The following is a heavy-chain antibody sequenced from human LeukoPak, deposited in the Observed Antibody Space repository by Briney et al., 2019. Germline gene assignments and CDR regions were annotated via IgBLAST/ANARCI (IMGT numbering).Heavy chain of an antibody. J-gene: IGHJ4*02. Sequence: GGSLRLSCAASGFTFSTYAMSWVRRAPGQGLEWVSSINGDGGSTYYAESVKGRFTVSRDNSKNTLYLQMESLRAEDTAVYYCAKRPDCSTTNCFRFEYWGQGTLVTVSS. D-gene: IGHD2-2*01. CDR2: INGDGGST. V-gene: IGHV3-23*01. CDR1: GFTFSTYA. CDR3: AKRPDCSTTNCFRFEY.